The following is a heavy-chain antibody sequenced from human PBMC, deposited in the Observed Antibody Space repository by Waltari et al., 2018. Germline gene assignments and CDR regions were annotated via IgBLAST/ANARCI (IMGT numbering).Heavy chain of an antibody. CDR3: ARDARFIAARPGSFDY. D-gene: IGHD6-6*01. V-gene: IGHV1-46*01. Sequence: QVQLVQSGAEVKKPGASVKVSCKASGYTFTSYYMHWVRQAPGQGLEWMGIINPSGGSTSYEQKFQGRVTMTRDTSTSTVYMELSSLRSEDTAVYYCARDARFIAARPGSFDYWGQGTLVTVSS. J-gene: IGHJ4*02. CDR2: INPSGGST. CDR1: GYTFTSYY.